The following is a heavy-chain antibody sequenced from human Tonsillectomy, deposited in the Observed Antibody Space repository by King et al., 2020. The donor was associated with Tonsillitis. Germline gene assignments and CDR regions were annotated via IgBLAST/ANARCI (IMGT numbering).Heavy chain of an antibody. J-gene: IGHJ4*02. CDR2: ISSSGSTI. V-gene: IGHV3-48*03. Sequence: VQLVESGGGLVQPGGSLRLSCAASGFTFSSYEMNWVRQAPGKGLEWVSSISSSGSTIYYADSVKGRFTISRDNAKNSLYLQMNSLRAEDTAVYYCASFTIFGVVPGTFDYWGQGTLVTVSS. CDR1: GFTFSSYE. D-gene: IGHD3-3*01. CDR3: ASFTIFGVVPGTFDY.